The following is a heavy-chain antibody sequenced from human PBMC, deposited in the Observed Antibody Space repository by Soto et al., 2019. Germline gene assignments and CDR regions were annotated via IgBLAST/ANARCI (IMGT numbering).Heavy chain of an antibody. V-gene: IGHV4-30-4*01. CDR3: ARDIGVGYSYGYGPLRPYGMDV. D-gene: IGHD5-18*01. Sequence: QVQLQESGPGLVKPSQTLSLTCTVSGGSISSGDYYWSWIRQPPGKGLEWIGYIYYSGSTYYNPSLKSRVTISVDTSKNQFSLKLSSVTAADTAVYYCARDIGVGYSYGYGPLRPYGMDVWGQGTTVTVSS. CDR2: IYYSGST. CDR1: GGSISSGDYY. J-gene: IGHJ6*02.